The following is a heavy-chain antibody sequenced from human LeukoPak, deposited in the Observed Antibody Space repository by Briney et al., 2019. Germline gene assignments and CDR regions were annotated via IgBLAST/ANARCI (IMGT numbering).Heavy chain of an antibody. CDR3: ARSLTTYYYDTSGPGDAFDI. D-gene: IGHD3-22*01. Sequence: KPSETLSLTCTVSSYSISSGYYWGWIRQPPGKGLEWIGSIYRSGTTYYNPSLKSRVTISVDTSNNQFSLKTSSMTAADTAVYYCARSLTTYYYDTSGPGDAFDIWGQGTMVTVSS. CDR2: IYRSGTT. CDR1: SYSISSGYY. V-gene: IGHV4-38-2*02. J-gene: IGHJ3*02.